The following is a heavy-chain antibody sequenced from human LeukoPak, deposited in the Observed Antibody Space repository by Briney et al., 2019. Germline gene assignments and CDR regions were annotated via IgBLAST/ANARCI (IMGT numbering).Heavy chain of an antibody. CDR1: GFTFSNYW. CDR3: ARPSFGSNSPFDY. D-gene: IGHD4-23*01. CDR2: MNSDGSNT. J-gene: IGHJ4*02. Sequence: GGSLRLSCAASGFTFSNYWMNWVRQAPGRGLVWVSRMNSDGSNTKYADTVKGRFTISRDNAENTLYLQMNSLRAEDTAVYYCARPSFGSNSPFDYWGQGTLVTVSS. V-gene: IGHV3-74*01.